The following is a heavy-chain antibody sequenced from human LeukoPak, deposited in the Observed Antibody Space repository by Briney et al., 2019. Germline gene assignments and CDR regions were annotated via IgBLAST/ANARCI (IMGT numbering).Heavy chain of an antibody. Sequence: GGSLRLSCAASGFTFSSYWMSWVRQGPGKGLEWVANIKQDGSEKYYVDSVKGRFTISRDNAKNSLYLQMNSLRAEDTAVYYCARDLGYGYYGSATGYWGQGTLVTVSS. CDR2: IKQDGSEK. CDR3: ARDLGYGYYGSATGY. CDR1: GFTFSSYW. J-gene: IGHJ4*02. V-gene: IGHV3-7*01. D-gene: IGHD3-10*01.